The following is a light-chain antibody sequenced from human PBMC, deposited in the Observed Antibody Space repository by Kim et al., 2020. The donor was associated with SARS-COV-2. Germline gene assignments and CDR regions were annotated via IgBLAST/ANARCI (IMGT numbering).Light chain of an antibody. CDR1: SLRSYY. CDR2: GNN. Sequence: GQTGRITCRGDSLRSYYASWYQQKPGQAPLLVIYGNNNRPSGIPDRISGYRSENTATLTITGAQAEDEADYYCNSRDSSGDRHVVFAGGTQLTVL. CDR3: NSRDSSGDRHVV. V-gene: IGLV3-19*01. J-gene: IGLJ2*01.